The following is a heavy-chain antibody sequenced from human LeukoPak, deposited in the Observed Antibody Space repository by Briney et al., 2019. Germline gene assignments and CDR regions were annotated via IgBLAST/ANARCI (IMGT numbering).Heavy chain of an antibody. CDR3: ASYTAGGGGLDY. V-gene: IGHV4-34*01. D-gene: IGHD5-18*01. J-gene: IGHJ4*02. CDR1: SGSFSGYY. Sequence: SETLSLTCAVYSGSFSGYYWSWIRQPPGKGLEWIGEINHSGSTNYNPSLKSRVTISVDTSKNQFSLKLSSVTAADTAVYYCASYTAGGGGLDYWGQGTLVTVSS. CDR2: INHSGST.